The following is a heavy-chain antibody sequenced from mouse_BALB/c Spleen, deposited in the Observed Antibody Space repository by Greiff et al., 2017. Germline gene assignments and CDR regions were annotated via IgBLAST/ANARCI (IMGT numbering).Heavy chain of an antibody. Sequence: QVQLQQSGAELVRPGSSVKISCKASGYAFSSYWMNWVKQRPGQGLEWIGQIYPGDGDTNYNGKFKGKATLTADKSSSTAYMQLSSLTSEDSAVYFCARRGRDPGFDAMDYWGQGTSVTVSS. J-gene: IGHJ4*01. CDR2: IYPGDGDT. CDR3: ARRGRDPGFDAMDY. V-gene: IGHV1-80*01. CDR1: GYAFSSYW.